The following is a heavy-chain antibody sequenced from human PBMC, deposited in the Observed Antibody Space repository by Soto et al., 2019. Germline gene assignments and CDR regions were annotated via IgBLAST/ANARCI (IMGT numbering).Heavy chain of an antibody. CDR2: IIPIFGTA. CDR1: GCTFSSYA. Sequence: SVKVSCKASGCTFSSYAISCVRQAPGQVLEWMGGIIPIFGTANYAQKFQGRVTITADESTSTAYMELSSLRSEDTAVYYCARDHWDYYGSGSYYNPNWFDPWGQGTLVTVSS. J-gene: IGHJ5*02. V-gene: IGHV1-69*13. CDR3: ARDHWDYYGSGSYYNPNWFDP. D-gene: IGHD3-10*01.